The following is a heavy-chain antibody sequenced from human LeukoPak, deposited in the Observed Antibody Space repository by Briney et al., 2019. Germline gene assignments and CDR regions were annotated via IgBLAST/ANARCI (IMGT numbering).Heavy chain of an antibody. Sequence: GGSLRLSCAASGFTFSTNWMHWVRQAPGKGLVWVSSIKGDGSITNYADSVKGRFTISRDNAKNTLYLQMNSLRAEDTAVYYCARENWYLDYWGQGTLVTVSS. CDR3: ARENWYLDY. D-gene: IGHD1-1*01. V-gene: IGHV3-74*01. CDR2: IKGDGSIT. J-gene: IGHJ4*02. CDR1: GFTFSTNW.